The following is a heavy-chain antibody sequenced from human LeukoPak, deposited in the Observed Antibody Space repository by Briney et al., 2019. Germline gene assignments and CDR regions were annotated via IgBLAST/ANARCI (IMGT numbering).Heavy chain of an antibody. Sequence: PGGSLRLSCAAPGFTVSSNYMSWVRQTPGKGPEWVSVIYRGGSTYYADSVKGRFTISRDNSKNTVYLQMNSLRAEDTAVYYCARGSFGNYVLDYWGQGTLVTVSS. D-gene: IGHD4-11*01. J-gene: IGHJ4*02. CDR1: GFTVSSNY. CDR3: ARGSFGNYVLDY. CDR2: IYRGGST. V-gene: IGHV3-66*01.